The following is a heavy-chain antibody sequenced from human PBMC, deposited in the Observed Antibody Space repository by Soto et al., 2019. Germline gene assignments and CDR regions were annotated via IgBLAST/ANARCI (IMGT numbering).Heavy chain of an antibody. CDR3: ARAGGFYGDYVGKGDY. CDR2: ISWDGGSA. J-gene: IGHJ4*02. D-gene: IGHD4-17*01. V-gene: IGHV3-43D*04. CDR1: GFTFDDYA. Sequence: EVQLVESGGVVVQPGGSLRLSCAASGFTFDDYAMHWVRQAPGKGLEWVSVISWDGGSAYYADSVKGRFTISRDNSKNTLYLQMNSLRAEDTAVYYCARAGGFYGDYVGKGDYWGQGTLVTVSS.